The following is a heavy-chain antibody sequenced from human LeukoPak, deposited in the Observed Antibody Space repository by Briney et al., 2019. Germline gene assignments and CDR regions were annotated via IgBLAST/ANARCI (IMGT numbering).Heavy chain of an antibody. CDR2: ISGSGGST. CDR1: GFTFSSYA. J-gene: IGHJ4*02. V-gene: IGHV3-23*01. CDR3: AKSAGYYDILTGYYGPPLY. Sequence: GGSLRLSCAASGFTFSSYAMSWVCQAPGKGLEWVSAISGSGGSTYYADSVKGRFTISRDNSKNTLYLQMNSLRAEDTAVYYCAKSAGYYDILTGYYGPPLYWGQGTLVTVSS. D-gene: IGHD3-9*01.